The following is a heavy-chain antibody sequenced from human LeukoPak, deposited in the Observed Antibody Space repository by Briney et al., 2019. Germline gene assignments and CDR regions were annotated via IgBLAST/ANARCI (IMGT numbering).Heavy chain of an antibody. V-gene: IGHV3-23*01. Sequence: PGGSLRLACAASVFTFSSYAMSGVRQAPGKGLDGVSAISGSGGSTYYADSVKGRFTISRGNYKNTLYLQMNSLRAEDTAVYYCAKLSPAYYYGMDVWGQGTTVTVSS. J-gene: IGHJ6*02. CDR2: ISGSGGST. D-gene: IGHD6-25*01. CDR1: VFTFSSYA. CDR3: AKLSPAYYYGMDV.